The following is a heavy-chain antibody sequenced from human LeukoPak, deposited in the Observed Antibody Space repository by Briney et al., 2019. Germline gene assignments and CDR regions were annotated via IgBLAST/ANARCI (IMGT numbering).Heavy chain of an antibody. V-gene: IGHV4-34*01. CDR3: ARQTDIVVVPAAMGNFDY. Sequence: SETLSLTCAVYGGSFSGYYWSWIRQPPGKGLEWIGEINHSGSTNYNPSLKSRVTISVDTSKNQFSLKPSSVTAADTAVYYCARQTDIVVVPAAMGNFDYWGQGTLVTVSS. D-gene: IGHD2-2*01. CDR2: INHSGST. J-gene: IGHJ4*02. CDR1: GGSFSGYY.